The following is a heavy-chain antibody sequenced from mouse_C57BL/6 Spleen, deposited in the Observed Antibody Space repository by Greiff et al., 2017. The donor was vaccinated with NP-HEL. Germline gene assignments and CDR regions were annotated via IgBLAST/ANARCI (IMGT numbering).Heavy chain of an antibody. D-gene: IGHD2-3*01. CDR1: GYTFTSYW. V-gene: IGHV1-50*01. CDR3: ARRGDGYYDAMDY. Sequence: VQLQQSEAELVKPGASVKLSCKASGYTFTSYWMQWVKQRPGQGLEWIGEIDPSDSYTNYNQKFKGKATLTVDTSSSTAYMQLSSLTSEDSAVYYCARRGDGYYDAMDYWGQGTSVTVSS. J-gene: IGHJ4*01. CDR2: IDPSDSYT.